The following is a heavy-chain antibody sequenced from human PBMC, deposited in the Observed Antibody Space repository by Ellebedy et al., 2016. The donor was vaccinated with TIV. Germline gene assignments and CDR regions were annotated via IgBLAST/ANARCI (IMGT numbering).Heavy chain of an antibody. D-gene: IGHD1-26*01. CDR2: INDSGST. J-gene: IGHJ4*02. CDR1: GGSFSDYY. V-gene: IGHV4-34*01. CDR3: ARVRYSGNYYPYFDY. Sequence: SETLSLXXAVYGGSFSDYYWNWIRQPPGKGLEWIGEINDSGSTNYNPSLKSRVTISVDTSRNQFSLKLSSVTAADTAVYYCARVRYSGNYYPYFDYWGQGTLVTVSS.